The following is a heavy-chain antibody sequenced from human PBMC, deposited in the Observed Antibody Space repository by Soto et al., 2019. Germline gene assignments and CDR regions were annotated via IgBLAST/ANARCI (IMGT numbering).Heavy chain of an antibody. CDR1: GFTFSSYS. J-gene: IGHJ5*02. CDR3: ARHPERIAQIGWFDP. D-gene: IGHD6-13*01. CDR2: ISSSSSTI. V-gene: IGHV3-48*01. Sequence: PGGSMRLSCAASGFTFSSYSMNWVRQAPGKGLEWVSYISSSSSTIYYADSVKGRFTISRDNAKNSLYLQMNSLRAEDTAVYYCARHPERIAQIGWFDPWGQGTLVTGS.